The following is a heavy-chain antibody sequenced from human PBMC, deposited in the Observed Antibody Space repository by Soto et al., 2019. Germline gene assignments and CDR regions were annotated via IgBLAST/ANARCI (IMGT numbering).Heavy chain of an antibody. D-gene: IGHD3-10*01. CDR1: GFNFDVYA. J-gene: IGHJ4*02. CDR2: ISYDGGNE. V-gene: IGHV3-30-3*01. Sequence: QVQLVESGGGVVQPGRSLRLSCAASGFNFDVYAMHWVRQAPGKGLEWVAIISYDGGNEYYADSVKGRFTISRDNSRNTLSLQMNSLSAEDTAVYYCARDMGSHSQFIFEYWGQGALVTVSS. CDR3: ARDMGSHSQFIFEY.